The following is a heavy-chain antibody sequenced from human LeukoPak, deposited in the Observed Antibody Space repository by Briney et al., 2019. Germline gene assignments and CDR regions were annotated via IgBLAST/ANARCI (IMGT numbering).Heavy chain of an antibody. D-gene: IGHD3-10*01. CDR3: AKDRVLRDFAY. V-gene: IGHV3-23*01. CDR2: ISGSGGST. CDR1: GFTFSSYA. Sequence: GGSIRLSCAASGFTFSSYAMSWFRQAPGKGLDWVSAISGSGGSTYYADSVKGRFTISRDNSKNTLYLQMNSLRAEDTAVYYCAKDRVLRDFAYWRQGTLVTVSP. J-gene: IGHJ4*02.